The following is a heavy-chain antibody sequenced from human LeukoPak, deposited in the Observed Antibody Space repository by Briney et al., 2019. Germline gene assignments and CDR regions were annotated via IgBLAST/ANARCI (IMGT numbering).Heavy chain of an antibody. CDR1: GFTFSSYG. Sequence: GGSLRLSCAASGFTFSSYGMHWVRQAPGKGLEWVAVISYDGSNKYYADSVKGRFTISRDNSKNTLYLQMNSLRAEDTAVYYCAKREAATRSFDYWGQGTLVTVSS. CDR3: AKREAATRSFDY. D-gene: IGHD2-15*01. J-gene: IGHJ4*02. CDR2: ISYDGSNK. V-gene: IGHV3-30*18.